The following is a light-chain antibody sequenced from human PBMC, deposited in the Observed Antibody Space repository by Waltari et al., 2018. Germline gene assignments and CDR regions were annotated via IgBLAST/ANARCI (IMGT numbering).Light chain of an antibody. V-gene: IGKV3-20*01. J-gene: IGKJ1*01. CDR2: RAS. CDR1: QSVGSSS. Sequence: EIVLTQSPGTASLSPGERVTLSCRASQSVGSSSLAWYQQKPGQAPSLVIYRASRRATGIPDRFSCSGSGTDFSLTISRLEPEDFAVYYCQQHGTLPATFGQGTKVEIK. CDR3: QQHGTLPAT.